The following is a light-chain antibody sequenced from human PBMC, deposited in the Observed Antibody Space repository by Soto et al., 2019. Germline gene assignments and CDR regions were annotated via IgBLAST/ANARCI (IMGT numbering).Light chain of an antibody. Sequence: QSVLTQPPSVSAAPGQKVTISCSGSSSNIGTNHVSWYQQFPEAAPKLLIHDSDKRPSDIPDRFSGSKSATSATLGITGLQTGDEADYYCGTWDDSLRAVVFGGGTKLTVL. V-gene: IGLV1-51*01. J-gene: IGLJ2*01. CDR3: GTWDDSLRAVV. CDR1: SSNIGTNH. CDR2: DSD.